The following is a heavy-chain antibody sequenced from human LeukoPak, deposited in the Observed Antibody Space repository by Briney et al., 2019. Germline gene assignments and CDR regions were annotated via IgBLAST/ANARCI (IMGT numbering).Heavy chain of an antibody. CDR2: IYTSGSI. V-gene: IGHV4-4*07. CDR1: GGSISSYY. CDR3: ARDSGTTGEVKFDP. J-gene: IGHJ5*02. Sequence: SETLSLTCTVSGGSISSYYWSWLRQPAGKGLEWLGRIYTSGSITYNPSLKSRVSMSVDTSKNQFSLKLSSVTAADTAVYYCARDSGTTGEVKFDPWGQGTLVTVSS. D-gene: IGHD3-10*01.